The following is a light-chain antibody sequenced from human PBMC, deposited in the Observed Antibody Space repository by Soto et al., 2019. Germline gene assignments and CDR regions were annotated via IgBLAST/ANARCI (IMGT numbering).Light chain of an antibody. CDR3: QEYRNSPRT. J-gene: IGKJ1*01. V-gene: IGKV3-20*01. CDR2: ATS. Sequence: EIVLTQSPGTLSLSPGERATLSCRDSQSFSSSYLAWYQQKPGQAPRLLIYATSSRATGIPDRFSGSGSQTDFTLTISRLEPEDIAVYFGQEYRNSPRTFGQGTKVDNK. CDR1: QSFSSSY.